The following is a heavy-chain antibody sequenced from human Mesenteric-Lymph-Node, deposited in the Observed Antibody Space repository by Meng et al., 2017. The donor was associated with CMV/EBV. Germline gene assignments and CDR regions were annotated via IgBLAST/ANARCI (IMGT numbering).Heavy chain of an antibody. CDR3: AKLAYSNSA. Sequence: LSLPCACHGGSFSGYYWSWIRQPPGKGLEWIGDVNYGGTTNSNPSLKSRVIMSVDTSKKQFSLNLTSVTAADTAIYYCAKLAYSNSAWGQGTLVTVSS. V-gene: IGHV4-34*01. CDR2: VNYGGTT. D-gene: IGHD4-11*01. J-gene: IGHJ1*01. CDR1: GGSFSGYY.